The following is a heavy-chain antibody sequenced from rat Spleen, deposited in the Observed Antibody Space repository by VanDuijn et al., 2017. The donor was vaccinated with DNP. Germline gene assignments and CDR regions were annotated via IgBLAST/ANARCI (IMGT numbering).Heavy chain of an antibody. CDR2: ISYDGSST. D-gene: IGHD1-2*01. CDR1: GFTFSDYN. Sequence: EVQLVEFGGGLVQPGRSLKLSCAASGFTFSDYNMAWVRQAPKKGLEWVATISYDGSSTYYRDSVKGRFTISRDNAKSTLYLQMDSLRSEDTATYYCARGDYYSNEGFAYWGQGTLVTVSS. J-gene: IGHJ3*01. CDR3: ARGDYYSNEGFAY. V-gene: IGHV5-7*01.